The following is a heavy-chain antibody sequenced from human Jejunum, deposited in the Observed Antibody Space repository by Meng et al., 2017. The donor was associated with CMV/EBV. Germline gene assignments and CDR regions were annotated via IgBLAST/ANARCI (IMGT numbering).Heavy chain of an antibody. CDR1: GFTFRTYT. D-gene: IGHD2-21*02. V-gene: IGHV3-21*01. CDR3: ARDYRRGDGSG. CDR2: ITSSSTYI. J-gene: IGHJ4*02. Sequence: CAASGFTFRTYTMNWVRQAPGKGLEWVSSITSSSTYIYYADSAKGRFTISRDNAKNSLYLQMNSLRADDTAVYYCARDYRRGDGSGWGQGTLVTVS.